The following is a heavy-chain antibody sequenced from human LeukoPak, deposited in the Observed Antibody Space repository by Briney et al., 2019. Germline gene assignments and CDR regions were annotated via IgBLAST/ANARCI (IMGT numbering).Heavy chain of an antibody. CDR3: AKDYSRWELLVFDY. D-gene: IGHD1-26*01. V-gene: IGHV3-20*04. Sequence: PGGSLRLSCAASGFTFDDYGMSWVRQAPGKGLEWVSGINWNGGSTGYADSVKGRFTISRDNAKNSLYLQMNSLRAEDTAVYYCAKDYSRWELLVFDYWGQGTLVTVSS. CDR1: GFTFDDYG. J-gene: IGHJ4*02. CDR2: INWNGGST.